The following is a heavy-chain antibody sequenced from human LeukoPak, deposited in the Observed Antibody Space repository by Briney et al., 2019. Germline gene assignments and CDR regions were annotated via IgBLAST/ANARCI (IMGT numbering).Heavy chain of an antibody. J-gene: IGHJ4*02. Sequence: SETLSLTCTVPGGSISTYYWCCIRQPVGKRREWIGHMYISAATSNIPSLKSRVTMSLDTSKNQCSLRLSSVSAADTGMYYCASALGFGDDAFDYWGQGTLVTVSS. CDR1: GGSISTYY. CDR3: ASALGFGDDAFDY. CDR2: MYISAAT. D-gene: IGHD3-10*01. V-gene: IGHV4-4*07.